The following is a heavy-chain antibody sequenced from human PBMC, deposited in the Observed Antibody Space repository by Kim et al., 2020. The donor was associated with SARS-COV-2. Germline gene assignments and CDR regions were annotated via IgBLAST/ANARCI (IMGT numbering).Heavy chain of an antibody. CDR1: GYTFTSYY. D-gene: IGHD1-26*01. V-gene: IGHV1-46*01. CDR2: INPSGGST. Sequence: ASVKVSCKASGYTFTSYYMHWVRQAPGQGLEWMGIINPSGGSTSYAQKFQGRVTMTRDTSTSTVYMELSSLRSEDTAVYYCARDRPPRGGSSPAQHPRYYYYGMDVWGQGTTVTVSS. CDR3: ARDRPPRGGSSPAQHPRYYYYGMDV. J-gene: IGHJ6*02.